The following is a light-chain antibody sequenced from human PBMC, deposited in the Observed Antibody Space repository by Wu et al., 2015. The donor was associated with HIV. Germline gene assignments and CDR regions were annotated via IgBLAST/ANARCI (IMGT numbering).Light chain of an antibody. J-gene: IGKJ2*01. Sequence: DIVLTQSPGTLSLSPGERATLSCRAGQSISSTYLAWYQQKPGQAPRLLIYGASTRAIGIPDRFSGSGSGTDFTLTISRLTTEDFAVYYCQQHYSSPYTFGLGDQAGDQT. CDR3: QQHYSSPYT. CDR1: QSISSTY. V-gene: IGKV3-20*01. CDR2: GAS.